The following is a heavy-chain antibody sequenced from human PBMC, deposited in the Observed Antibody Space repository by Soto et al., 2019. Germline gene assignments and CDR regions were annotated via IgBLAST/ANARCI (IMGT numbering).Heavy chain of an antibody. CDR2: FDSEDGET. CDR3: ATTEPVAGTYIFDY. Sequence: GASVKVSCKVSGYTLTELSMHRVRQAPGKGLEWMGGFDSEDGETIYAQKFQGRVTMTEDTSTDTAYMELSSLRSEDTAVYYCATTEPVAGTYIFDYWGQGTLVTVSS. CDR1: GYTLTELS. V-gene: IGHV1-24*01. D-gene: IGHD6-19*01. J-gene: IGHJ4*02.